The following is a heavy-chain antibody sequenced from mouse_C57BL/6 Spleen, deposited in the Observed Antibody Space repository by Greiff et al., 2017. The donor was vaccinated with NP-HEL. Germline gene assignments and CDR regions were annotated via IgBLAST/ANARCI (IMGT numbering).Heavy chain of an antibody. D-gene: IGHD2-4*01. CDR2: IDPSDSYT. CDR1: GYTFTSYW. Sequence: QVQLQQPGAELVMPGASVKLSCKASGYTFTSYWMHWVKQRPGQGLEWIGEIDPSDSYTNYNQKFKGKSTLTVDKSSSTAYMQLSSLTSEDSAVYYCARLGFHDYDDRFAYWGQGTLVTVSA. J-gene: IGHJ3*01. V-gene: IGHV1-69*01. CDR3: ARLGFHDYDDRFAY.